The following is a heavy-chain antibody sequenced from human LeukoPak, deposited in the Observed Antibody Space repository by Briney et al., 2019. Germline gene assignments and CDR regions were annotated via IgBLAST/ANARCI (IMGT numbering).Heavy chain of an antibody. CDR3: ARLNSGEYVLLG. D-gene: IGHD4-17*01. Sequence: SETLSLTYALYGRSFSGYYWSWIRQPPGKGLEWIGDIYHSGSTNYNPSLKGRVIISVDTYKNQFSLNLSSVTAGDTAVYYCARLNSGEYVLLGWGQGTLVTVSS. CDR2: IYHSGST. V-gene: IGHV4-34*01. J-gene: IGHJ4*02. CDR1: GRSFSGYY.